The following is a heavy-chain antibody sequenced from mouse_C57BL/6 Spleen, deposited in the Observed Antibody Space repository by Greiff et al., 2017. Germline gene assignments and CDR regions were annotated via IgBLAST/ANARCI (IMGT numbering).Heavy chain of an antibody. Sequence: EVKLVESGGGLVQSGRSLRLSCATSGFTFSDFYMEWVRQAPGQGLEWIAASRNKANDYSTEYSASVKGRFIVSRDTSQSILYLQMNALRAEYTAIYYCARDAEDGYFYFDYWGQGTTLTVSS. CDR1: GFTFSDFY. CDR3: ARDAEDGYFYFDY. J-gene: IGHJ2*01. V-gene: IGHV7-1*01. CDR2: SRNKANDYST. D-gene: IGHD2-3*01.